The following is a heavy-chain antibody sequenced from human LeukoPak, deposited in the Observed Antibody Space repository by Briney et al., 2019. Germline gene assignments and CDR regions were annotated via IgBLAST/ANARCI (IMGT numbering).Heavy chain of an antibody. CDR2: IRYDGSNK. J-gene: IGHJ3*02. D-gene: IGHD4-17*01. V-gene: IGHV3-30*02. CDR3: AKDGDGDSLLSTSQDGFDM. CDR1: GFTFSSYG. Sequence: PGGSLRLSCAASGFTFSSYGMHWVRQAPGKGLEWVAFIRYDGSNKYYADSVKGRFTISRDNSKNTLYLQMNSLRAEDTAVYYCAKDGDGDSLLSTSQDGFDMWGQGTMVTVSS.